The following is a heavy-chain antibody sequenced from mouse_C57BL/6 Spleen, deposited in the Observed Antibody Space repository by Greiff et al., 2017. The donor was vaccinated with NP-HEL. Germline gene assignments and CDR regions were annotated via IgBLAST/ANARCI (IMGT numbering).Heavy chain of an antibody. CDR2: ISYDGSN. D-gene: IGHD2-5*01. CDR3: ARGGYSNYPWYFDV. Sequence: EVKLQESGPGLVKPSQSLSLTCSVTGYSITSGYYWNWIRQFPGNKLEWMGYISYDGSNNYNPSLKNRISITRDTSKNQFFLKLNSVTTEDTATYYCARGGYSNYPWYFDVWGTGTTVTVAS. CDR1: GYSITSGYY. J-gene: IGHJ1*03. V-gene: IGHV3-6*01.